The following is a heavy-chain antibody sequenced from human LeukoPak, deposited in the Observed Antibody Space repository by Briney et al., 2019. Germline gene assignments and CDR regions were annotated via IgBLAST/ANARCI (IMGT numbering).Heavy chain of an antibody. CDR2: IYPGDSDT. CDR1: GYSFTSYW. Sequence: GESLKISCKGSGYSFTSYWIGWVRQMPGKGLEWMGIIYPGDSDTRYSPSFQGQVTISADKSISTAYLQWSSLEASDTAMYYCARHRDCSSTSCYYWFDPWGQGTLVTVSS. CDR3: ARHRDCSSTSCYYWFDP. J-gene: IGHJ5*02. D-gene: IGHD2-2*01. V-gene: IGHV5-51*01.